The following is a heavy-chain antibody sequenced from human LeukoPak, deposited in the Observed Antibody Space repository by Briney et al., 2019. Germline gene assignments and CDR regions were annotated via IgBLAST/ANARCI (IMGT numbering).Heavy chain of an antibody. CDR3: AREGVAAIFDY. Sequence: SETLSLTCAVYGGSFSGYYWSWIRQPPGKGLEWVGEINHSGSTNYNPFLKSRVTISVDTSKNQFSLKLGSVTAADTAVYYCAREGVAAIFDYWGQGTLVTVSS. V-gene: IGHV4-34*01. D-gene: IGHD5-12*01. CDR1: GGSFSGYY. CDR2: INHSGST. J-gene: IGHJ4*02.